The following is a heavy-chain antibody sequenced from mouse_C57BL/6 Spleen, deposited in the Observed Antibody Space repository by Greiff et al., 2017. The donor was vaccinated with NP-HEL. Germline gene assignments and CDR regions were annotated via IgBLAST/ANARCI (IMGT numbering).Heavy chain of an antibody. CDR2: IYPGNSDT. D-gene: IGHD1-1*01. CDR3: TRDLLRLYLYFGY. V-gene: IGHV1-5*01. Sequence: EVQLQQSGTVLARPGASVKMSCKTSGYTFTSYWMHWVKQRPGQGLEWIGAIYPGNSDTSYNQKFKGKAKLTAVTSASTAYMELSSLTNEDSAVYYCTRDLLRLYLYFGYWGQGTTRTVSS. J-gene: IGHJ2*01. CDR1: GYTFTSYW.